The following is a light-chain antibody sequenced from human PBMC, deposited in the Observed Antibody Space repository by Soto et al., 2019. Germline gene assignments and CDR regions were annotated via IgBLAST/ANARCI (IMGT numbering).Light chain of an antibody. CDR3: QQYNSYSPT. V-gene: IGKV1-5*03. CDR2: KAS. Sequence: DIKMTQSPSTLSASVGDRVTITCRASQSISTWLAWYQQEPGKAPKLLIHKASSLQSGVPSRFSGSGSGTDFTLTISSLHPGDFATYYCQQYNSYSPTFGQGTKV. CDR1: QSISTW. J-gene: IGKJ1*01.